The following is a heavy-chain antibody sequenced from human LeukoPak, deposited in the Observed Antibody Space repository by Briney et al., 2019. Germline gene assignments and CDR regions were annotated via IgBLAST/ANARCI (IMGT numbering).Heavy chain of an antibody. V-gene: IGHV3-66*01. CDR3: ARSYYDSSGYHEFDY. Sequence: TGGPLRLSCAASGFTVSSNYMSWVRQAPGKGLEWVSVIYSGGSTYYADSVKGRFTISRDNSKNTLYLQMNSLRAEDTAVYYCARSYYDSSGYHEFDYWGQGTLVTVSS. J-gene: IGHJ4*02. CDR2: IYSGGST. CDR1: GFTVSSNY. D-gene: IGHD3-22*01.